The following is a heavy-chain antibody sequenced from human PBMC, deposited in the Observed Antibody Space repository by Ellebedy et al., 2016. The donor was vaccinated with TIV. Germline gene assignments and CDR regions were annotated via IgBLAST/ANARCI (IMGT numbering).Heavy chain of an antibody. D-gene: IGHD5-24*01. CDR1: GVSVSSHG. Sequence: GGSLRLSCEASGVSVSSHGMHWVRQAPGKGLQWVAVISHDGSDKIYADSVRGRFTISRDNSKNTLDLQMDSLRAEDTAMYYCATTQMGNGYNEVYFGYWGQGTLVTVSS. CDR2: ISHDGSDK. V-gene: IGHV3-30*03. J-gene: IGHJ4*02. CDR3: ATTQMGNGYNEVYFGY.